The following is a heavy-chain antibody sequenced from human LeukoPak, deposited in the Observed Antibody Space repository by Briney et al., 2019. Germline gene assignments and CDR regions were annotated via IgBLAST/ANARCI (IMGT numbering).Heavy chain of an antibody. CDR3: ASHPNSGSSSWYGDYYYYMDV. D-gene: IGHD6-13*01. J-gene: IGHJ6*03. CDR2: INPNSGGT. CDR1: GYTFTGYY. V-gene: IGHV1-2*02. Sequence: ASVKVSCKASGYTFTGYYMHWVRQAPGQGLEWMGWINPNSGGTNYAQKFQGRVTMTRDTSISTAYMELSRLRSDDTAVYYCASHPNSGSSSWYGDYYYYMDVWGKGTTVTISS.